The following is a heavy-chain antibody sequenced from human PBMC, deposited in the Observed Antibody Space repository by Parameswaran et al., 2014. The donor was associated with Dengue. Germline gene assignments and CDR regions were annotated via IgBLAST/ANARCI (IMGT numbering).Heavy chain of an antibody. J-gene: IGHJ4*02. V-gene: IGHV3-74*01. D-gene: IGHD2-15*01. CDR2: INSDGSST. CDR3: AKSRGSALVY. Sequence: WIRQPPGKGLVWVSRINSDGSSTSYADSVKGRFTISRDNAKNTLYLQMNSLRAEDTAVYYCAKSRGSALVYWGQGTLVTVSS.